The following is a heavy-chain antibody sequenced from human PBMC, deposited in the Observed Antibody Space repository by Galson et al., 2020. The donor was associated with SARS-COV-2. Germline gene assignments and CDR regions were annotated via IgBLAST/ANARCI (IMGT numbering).Heavy chain of an antibody. Sequence: SETLSLTCAVYGGSFSGYYWSWIRQPPGKGLEWIGEINHSGSTNYNPSLKSRVTISVDTSKNQFSLKLSSVTAADTAVYYCARVAGPAVAVTEGDYWGQGTLVTVSS. V-gene: IGHV4-34*01. CDR3: ARVAGPAVAVTEGDY. D-gene: IGHD6-19*01. CDR1: GGSFSGYY. J-gene: IGHJ4*02. CDR2: INHSGST.